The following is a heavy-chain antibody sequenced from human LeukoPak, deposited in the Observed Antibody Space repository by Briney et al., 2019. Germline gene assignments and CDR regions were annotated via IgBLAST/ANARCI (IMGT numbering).Heavy chain of an antibody. D-gene: IGHD6-13*01. CDR1: GYTFTSYY. V-gene: IGHV1-46*03. CDR3: ARAIAAAGFEFDY. Sequence: ASVKVSCKASGYTFTSYYMHWVRQAPGQGLEWMGIINPSGGSTSYAQKFQGRVTMARDTSTSTVYMELSSLRSGDTAVYYCARAIAAAGFEFDYWGQGTLVTVSS. J-gene: IGHJ4*02. CDR2: INPSGGST.